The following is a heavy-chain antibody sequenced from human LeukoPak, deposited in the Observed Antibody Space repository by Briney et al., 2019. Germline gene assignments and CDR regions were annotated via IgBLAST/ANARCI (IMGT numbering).Heavy chain of an antibody. CDR1: GGSMKSDYDY. Sequence: PSETPSLTCTVSGGSMKSDYDYWGWIRQPPGKGLEWIGSIYYSGSTYYNPSLESRVTISVDTTKNQFSLNVRSVTAADTAVYYCARLGKGDYGDYWGQGSLVTVSA. J-gene: IGHJ4*02. CDR3: ARLGKGDYGDY. D-gene: IGHD4/OR15-4a*01. CDR2: IYYSGST. V-gene: IGHV4-39*01.